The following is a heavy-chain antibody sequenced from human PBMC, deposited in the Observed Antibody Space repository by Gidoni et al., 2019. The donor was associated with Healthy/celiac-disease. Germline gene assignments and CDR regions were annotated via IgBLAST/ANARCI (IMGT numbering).Heavy chain of an antibody. CDR2: IIPIVGTA. D-gene: IGHD2-15*01. CDR3: ARAAVAAPGTDAFDI. V-gene: IGHV1-69*01. J-gene: IGHJ3*02. CDR1: GGTFSSYA. Sequence: QVQLVQSGAEVKKPGSSVKVSCKASGGTFSSYAISWVRQAPGQGLEWMGGIIPIVGTANYEQKFQGRVTITADESTSTAYMELSSLRSEDTAVYYCARAAVAAPGTDAFDIWGQGTMVTVSS.